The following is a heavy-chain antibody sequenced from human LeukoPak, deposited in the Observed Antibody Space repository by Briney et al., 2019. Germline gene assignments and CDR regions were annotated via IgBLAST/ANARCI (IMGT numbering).Heavy chain of an antibody. J-gene: IGHJ3*02. CDR3: ASLTRWLQWEKGDAFDI. CDR1: GFTFSSYA. CDR2: ISGSGGST. V-gene: IGHV3-23*01. D-gene: IGHD5-24*01. Sequence: PGGSLRLSCAASGFTFSSYAMSWVRQAPGKGLEWVSAISGSGGSTYYADSVKGRFTISRDNAKNSLYLQMNSLRAEDTAVYYCASLTRWLQWEKGDAFDIWGQGTMVTVSS.